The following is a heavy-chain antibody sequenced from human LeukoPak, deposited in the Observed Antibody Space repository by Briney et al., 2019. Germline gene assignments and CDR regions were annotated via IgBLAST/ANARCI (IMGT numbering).Heavy chain of an antibody. CDR3: ARETKPGMIAYYFDY. Sequence: ASVKVSCKASGYTFTSYYMHWVRQAPGQGLEWMGIINPSGGSTSYTQKFQGRVTMTRDTSISTAYMELSRLRSDDTAVYYCARETKPGMIAYYFDYWGQGTLVTVSS. CDR2: INPSGGST. D-gene: IGHD3-22*01. CDR1: GYTFTSYY. J-gene: IGHJ4*02. V-gene: IGHV1-46*01.